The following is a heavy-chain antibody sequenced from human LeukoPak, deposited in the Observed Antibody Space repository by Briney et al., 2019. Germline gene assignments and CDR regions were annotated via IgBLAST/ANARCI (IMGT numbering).Heavy chain of an antibody. J-gene: IGHJ5*02. D-gene: IGHD3-22*01. CDR3: ARQYYYDSSGYYPNWFDP. V-gene: IGHV4-39*01. Sequence: SETLSLTCTVSGGSTSSSSYYWGWIRQPPGKGLEWIGSIYYSGSTYYNPSLKSRVTISVDTSKNQFSLKLSSVTAADTAVYYCARQYYYDSSGYYPNWFDPWGQGTLVTVSS. CDR1: GGSTSSSSYY. CDR2: IYYSGST.